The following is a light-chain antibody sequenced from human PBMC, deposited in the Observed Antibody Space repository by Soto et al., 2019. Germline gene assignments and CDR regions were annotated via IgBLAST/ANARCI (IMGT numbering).Light chain of an antibody. CDR3: QAWDSSTGEV. J-gene: IGLJ2*01. CDR2: QDS. CDR1: KVGHKY. Sequence: SYELTQPPSVSVSPGQTATLTRSGDKVGHKYVFWYQQKPGQSPVLVLFQDSKRPSAIPERFSGSNSGNTATLTISGTQLMDEADYYCQAWDSSTGEVFGGGTKLTVL. V-gene: IGLV3-1*01.